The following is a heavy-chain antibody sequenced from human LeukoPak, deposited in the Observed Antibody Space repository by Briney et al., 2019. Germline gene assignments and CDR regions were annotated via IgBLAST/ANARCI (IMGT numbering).Heavy chain of an antibody. J-gene: IGHJ4*02. V-gene: IGHV3-23*01. CDR3: AKTGGIAAAH. CDR2: ISGSGGST. Sequence: GGSLRLSCAASGFTFSSYEMNWVRQAPGKGLEWVSAISGSGGSTYYADSVKGRFTISRDNSKNTLYLQMNSLRAEDTALYYCAKTGGIAAAHWGQGTLVTVSS. CDR1: GFTFSSYE. D-gene: IGHD6-13*01.